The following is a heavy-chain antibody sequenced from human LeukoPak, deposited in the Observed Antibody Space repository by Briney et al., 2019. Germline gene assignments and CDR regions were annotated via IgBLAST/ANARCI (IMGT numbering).Heavy chain of an antibody. CDR3: TRVPPPAIRHY. J-gene: IGHJ4*02. Sequence: GGSLRLSCAASGFTVSSNYMSWVRQAPGKGLEWVGFIRSKAYGGTTEYAASVKGRFTISRDDSKSIAYLQMNSLKTEDTAVYYCTRVPPPAIRHYWGQGTLVTVSS. CDR2: IRSKAYGGTT. CDR1: GFTVSSNY. V-gene: IGHV3-49*04. D-gene: IGHD2-2*01.